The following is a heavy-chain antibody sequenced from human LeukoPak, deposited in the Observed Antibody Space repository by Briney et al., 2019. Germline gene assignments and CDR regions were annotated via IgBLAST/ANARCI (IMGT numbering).Heavy chain of an antibody. Sequence: KPSETLSLTCAVSGDSISSSSYYWAWIRQPPGKGLEWIGSIYYSGSTYYNPSLKSRLTISVDTSKNQFSLKLSSVTAADTAVYYCARHELLSSTATVLTPLDYWGRGTLVTVSS. CDR1: GDSISSSSYY. D-gene: IGHD2/OR15-2a*01. CDR3: ARHELLSSTATVLTPLDY. J-gene: IGHJ4*02. CDR2: IYYSGST. V-gene: IGHV4-39*01.